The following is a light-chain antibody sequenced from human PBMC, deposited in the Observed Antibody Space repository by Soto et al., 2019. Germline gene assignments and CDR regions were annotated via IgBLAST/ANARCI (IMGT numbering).Light chain of an antibody. J-gene: IGLJ1*01. CDR3: SSYTSSNTYV. CDR1: SSDVGSYNR. V-gene: IGLV2-18*02. Sequence: HCVLTQLVSVNGVALHAVAITCTETSSDVGSYNRVAWYQQPPGTAPKLMISEVNNRPSGVPDRFSGSKSGNTASLTISGLQAEDEADHYCSSYTSSNTYVFGTGTKVTVL. CDR2: EVN.